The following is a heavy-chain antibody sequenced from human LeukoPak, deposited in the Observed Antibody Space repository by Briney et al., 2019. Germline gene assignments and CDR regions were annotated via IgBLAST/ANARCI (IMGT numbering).Heavy chain of an antibody. Sequence: SETLSLTCIVSGYSISSGYYWGWLRPPPGKGLEWIGNIHHSGSTYYNPSLKGRVTTSVDTSKNQLSLKLSSVTAADTAVYYCARVAAGIGFFQHWGQGTLVTVSS. CDR2: IHHSGST. D-gene: IGHD6-13*01. J-gene: IGHJ1*01. CDR3: ARVAAGIGFFQH. CDR1: GYSISSGYY. V-gene: IGHV4-38-2*02.